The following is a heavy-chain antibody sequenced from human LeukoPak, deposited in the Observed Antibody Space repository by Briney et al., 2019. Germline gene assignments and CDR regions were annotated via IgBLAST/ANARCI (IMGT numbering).Heavy chain of an antibody. CDR3: TRRKSIAVAGTAPQIEIDY. CDR2: IRSKASSYAT. J-gene: IGHJ4*02. V-gene: IGHV3-73*01. Sequence: GGSLRLSCAASGFTFSGSAMHWVRQASGKGLEWVGRIRSKASSYATAYAASVKGRFTISRDDSKNTAYLQMNSLKTEDTAVYYCTRRKSIAVAGTAPQIEIDYWGQGTLVTVSS. CDR1: GFTFSGSA. D-gene: IGHD6-19*01.